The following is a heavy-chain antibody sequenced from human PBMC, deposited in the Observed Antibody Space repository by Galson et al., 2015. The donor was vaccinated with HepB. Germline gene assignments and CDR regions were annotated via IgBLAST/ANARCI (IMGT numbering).Heavy chain of an antibody. V-gene: IGHV3-53*01. CDR3: AREDDAFDI. CDR2: IYSAGST. Sequence: SLRLSCAISGFPVRNHYMSWVRQAPGKGLEWVSIIYSAGSTYYADSVKGRFTISRDYSKNTVFLQMNSLRAEDTAMYYCAREDDAFDIWGQGTMVTVSS. CDR1: GFPVRNHY. J-gene: IGHJ3*02.